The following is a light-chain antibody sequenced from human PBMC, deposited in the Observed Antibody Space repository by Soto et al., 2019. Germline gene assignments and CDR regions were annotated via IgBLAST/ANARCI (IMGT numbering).Light chain of an antibody. V-gene: IGKV1-5*01. CDR1: QTISTM. CDR3: QHYNSYSEA. Sequence: MTPSPTILSVSPGDRATLCCRASQTISTMLAWYQQKPGKAPKLLIYDASSLESGVPSRFSGSGSGTEFTLTISSLQPDDFATYYCQHYNSYSEAFGQGTKVDIK. CDR2: DAS. J-gene: IGKJ1*01.